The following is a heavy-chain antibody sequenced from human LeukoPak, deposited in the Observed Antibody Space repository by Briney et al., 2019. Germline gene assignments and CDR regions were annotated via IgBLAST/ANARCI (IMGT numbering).Heavy chain of an antibody. D-gene: IGHD6-13*01. Sequence: SETLSLTCAVYGGAFRGYYWSWIRQPPGKGLEWIGEINHSGSTNYNPSLKSRVSVSVDTSKSQFSLKLSSVTAADTAVYYCARDNRAAAGPPYPQALDYWGQGTLVTVSS. CDR3: ARDNRAAAGPPYPQALDY. V-gene: IGHV4-34*01. CDR1: GGAFRGYY. J-gene: IGHJ4*02. CDR2: INHSGST.